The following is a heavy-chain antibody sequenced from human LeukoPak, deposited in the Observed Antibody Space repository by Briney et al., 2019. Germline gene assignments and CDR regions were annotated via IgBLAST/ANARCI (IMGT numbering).Heavy chain of an antibody. CDR3: ARVEDSGYDYRGRFDP. D-gene: IGHD5-12*01. CDR2: IYYTGST. J-gene: IGHJ5*02. V-gene: IGHV4-59*12. CDR1: GGSISTYY. Sequence: PSETLSLTCTVSGGSISTYYWSWIRQLPGKGLEWIGYIYYTGSTNYNPSLKSRVTISVDTSKNQFSLKLSSVTAADTAVYYCARVEDSGYDYRGRFDPWGQGTLVTVSS.